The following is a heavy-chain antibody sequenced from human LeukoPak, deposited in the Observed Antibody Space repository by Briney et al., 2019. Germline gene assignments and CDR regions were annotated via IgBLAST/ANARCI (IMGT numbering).Heavy chain of an antibody. D-gene: IGHD3-10*01. J-gene: IGHJ3*02. CDR3: STGSGHAFDI. CDR1: GFTFSSYW. V-gene: IGHV3-74*01. CDR2: INSDGSST. Sequence: GGSLRLSCAASGFTFSSYWMHWVRQVPGKGLVWVSRINSDGSSTSYADSVKGRFTISRDNAKNTLYVQMNSLRAEDTAVCYCSTGSGHAFDIWGRGTMVTVSS.